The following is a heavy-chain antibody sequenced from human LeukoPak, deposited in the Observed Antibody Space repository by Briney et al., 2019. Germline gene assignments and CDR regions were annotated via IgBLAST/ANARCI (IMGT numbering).Heavy chain of an antibody. Sequence: PSETLSLTCTVSGGSISSSSYYWSWIRQPPGQGLEWIGYIYYSGSTNYNPSLKSRVTISVDTSKNQFSLKLSSVTAADTAVYYCARGDIAAAGTVYWGQGTLVTVSS. D-gene: IGHD6-13*01. CDR2: IYYSGST. J-gene: IGHJ4*02. CDR3: ARGDIAAAGTVY. V-gene: IGHV4-61*01. CDR1: GGSISSSSYY.